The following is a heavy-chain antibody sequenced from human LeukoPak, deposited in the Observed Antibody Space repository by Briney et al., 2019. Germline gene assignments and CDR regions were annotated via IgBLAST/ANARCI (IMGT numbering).Heavy chain of an antibody. CDR1: GYSFTSYW. Sequence: GESLKISRKGSGYSFTSYWIGWVRQMPGKGLEWMGIIYPGDSDTRYSPSFQGQVTISADKSISTAYLQWSSLKASDTAMYYCARPNNRNDLVGDFDNLGQPTMVTGS. CDR2: IYPGDSDT. CDR3: ARPNNRNDLVGDFDN. V-gene: IGHV5-51*01. J-gene: IGHJ3*02. D-gene: IGHD1-20*01.